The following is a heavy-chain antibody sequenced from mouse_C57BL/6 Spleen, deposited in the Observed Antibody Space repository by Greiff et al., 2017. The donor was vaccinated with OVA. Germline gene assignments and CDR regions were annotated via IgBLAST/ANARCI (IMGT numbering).Heavy chain of an antibody. D-gene: IGHD1-1*01. CDR1: GYAFSSSW. Sequence: QVQLKESGPELVKPGASVKISCKASGYAFSSSWMNWVKQRPGKGLEWIGRIYPGDGDTNYNGKFKGKATLTADKSSSTAYMQLSSLTSEDSAVYFCAKGPNYYGSSYNFDYWGQGTTLTVSS. V-gene: IGHV1-82*01. CDR2: IYPGDGDT. CDR3: AKGPNYYGSSYNFDY. J-gene: IGHJ2*01.